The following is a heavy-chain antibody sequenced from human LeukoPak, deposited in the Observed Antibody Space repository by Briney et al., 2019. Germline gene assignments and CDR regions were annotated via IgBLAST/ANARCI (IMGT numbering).Heavy chain of an antibody. Sequence: PSETLSLTCTVSGGSISSSGYYWSWIRQPPGKGLEWIGTIYYSGSAYYNPSLKTQVTISVDTSKNQFSLKLSSVTAADTAVYYCARVFSSSYSSSWYEEGFDYWGQGTLVTVSS. J-gene: IGHJ4*02. CDR3: ARVFSSSYSSSWYEEGFDY. CDR1: GGSISSSGYY. D-gene: IGHD6-13*01. CDR2: IYYSGSA. V-gene: IGHV4-39*01.